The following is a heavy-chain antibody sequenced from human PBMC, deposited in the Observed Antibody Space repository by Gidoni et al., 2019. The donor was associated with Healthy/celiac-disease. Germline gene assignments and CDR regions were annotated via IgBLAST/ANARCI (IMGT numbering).Heavy chain of an antibody. CDR2: IYPGDSDT. CDR1: GYSFTSYW. Sequence: ELPLVHSGAEVNKPGQSLKISCKCSGYSFTSYWIGWVRQMPGKGLVWMGIIYPGDSDTRYSPSFQGQVTISADKSISTAYLQWSSLKASDTAMYYCASRRRDGYNYVYWGQGTLVTVSS. V-gene: IGHV5-51*01. D-gene: IGHD5-12*01. J-gene: IGHJ4*02. CDR3: ASRRRDGYNYVY.